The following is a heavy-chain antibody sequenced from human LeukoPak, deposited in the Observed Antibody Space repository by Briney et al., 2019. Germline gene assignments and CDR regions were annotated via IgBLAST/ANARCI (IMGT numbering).Heavy chain of an antibody. V-gene: IGHV3-11*05. CDR3: ARAANTAAGTPTLAIDY. Sequence: PGGSLRLSCVASGFTFSDYYMSWIRQAPGKGLEWFSYIPSTSSYTSYAESVKGRFTISRDNAKNSLYLQMNSLRAEDTAVYYCARAANTAAGTPTLAIDYWGQGTLVTVSS. D-gene: IGHD6-13*01. CDR2: IPSTSSYT. CDR1: GFTFSDYY. J-gene: IGHJ4*02.